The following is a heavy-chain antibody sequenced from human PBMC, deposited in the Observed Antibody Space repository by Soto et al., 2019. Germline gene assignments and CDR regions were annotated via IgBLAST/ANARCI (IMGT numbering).Heavy chain of an antibody. Sequence: PSETLSLTCAVSGGSISGGGYSWSWIRQAPGRGLEWIGYIFHSGSTYYNPSLKSRVAMTVDRSKNQFSLTLSSVTAADTAVYYCASPTGTWVCDYWGQGTLVTVSS. J-gene: IGHJ4*02. CDR1: GGSISGGGYS. CDR2: IFHSGST. V-gene: IGHV4-30-2*01. D-gene: IGHD1-1*01. CDR3: ASPTGTWVCDY.